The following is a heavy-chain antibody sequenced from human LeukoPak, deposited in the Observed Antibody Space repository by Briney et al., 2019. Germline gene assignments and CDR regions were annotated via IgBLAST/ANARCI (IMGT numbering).Heavy chain of an antibody. Sequence: ASVKVSCKASGYTFTSYDINWVRQATGQGLEWMGWMNPNSGNTGYAQKFQGRVTMTRNTSISTAYMELSGLRSEDTAVYYCARGPYYDFWSGYYKGYYYYYYMDVWGKGTTVPVSS. CDR1: GYTFTSYD. D-gene: IGHD3-3*01. V-gene: IGHV1-8*01. CDR3: ARGPYYDFWSGYYKGYYYYYYMDV. J-gene: IGHJ6*03. CDR2: MNPNSGNT.